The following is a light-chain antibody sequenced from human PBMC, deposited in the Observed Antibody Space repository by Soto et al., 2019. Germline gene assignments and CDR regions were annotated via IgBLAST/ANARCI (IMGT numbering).Light chain of an antibody. CDR2: GNS. CDR3: QSYDTSLSGSWV. V-gene: IGLV1-40*01. Sequence: QSVLTQPPSVSGAPGQRVIISCTGSSSNIGAGYDVHWYQQLPGTAPKLLIFGNSNRPSGVPDRFSGSKSGTSASLAISGLQAEDEADYYCQSYDTSLSGSWVFGGGTKRTVL. CDR1: SSNIGAGYD. J-gene: IGLJ2*01.